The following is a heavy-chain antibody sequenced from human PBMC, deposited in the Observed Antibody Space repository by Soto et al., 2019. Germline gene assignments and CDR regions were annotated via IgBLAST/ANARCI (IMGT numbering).Heavy chain of an antibody. CDR2: INPNSGGT. Sequence: QVQLVQSGAEVKKPGASVKVSCKASGYTFTGYYMHWVRQAPGQGLEWMGWINPNSGGTNYAQKFQGWVTTTRETSISTAYMELSRLRSDDTAVYYCARGPNRSSTSCYVSWFDPWGQGTLVTVSS. V-gene: IGHV1-2*04. CDR3: ARGPNRSSTSCYVSWFDP. D-gene: IGHD2-2*01. CDR1: GYTFTGYY. J-gene: IGHJ5*02.